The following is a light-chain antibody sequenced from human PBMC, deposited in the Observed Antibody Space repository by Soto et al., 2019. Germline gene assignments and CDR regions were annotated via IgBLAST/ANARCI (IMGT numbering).Light chain of an antibody. V-gene: IGKV2-28*01. Sequence: DIVMTQSPLSLPVTPGEPASISCRSSQSLLHSNGYNYLDWYLQKPGQSPQLLIYLGSNRASGVPDRFSGSGLGTDFTLKISRVESEDVGVYYCMQSLQTPRTCGQGTKLEIK. J-gene: IGKJ2*01. CDR3: MQSLQTPRT. CDR2: LGS. CDR1: QSLLHSNGYNY.